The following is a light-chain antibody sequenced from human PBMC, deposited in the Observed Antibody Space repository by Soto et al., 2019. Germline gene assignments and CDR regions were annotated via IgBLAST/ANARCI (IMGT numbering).Light chain of an antibody. CDR1: QSISDT. Sequence: EILMTQSPATLSVSPGGRATLSCRASQSISDTLAWYQQKPGQAPRLLIYSASRRATGFPGRFSGSGSGTDFTLTISSLQPEDFATYYCLQHNTYPWTFGQGTKVDI. J-gene: IGKJ1*01. CDR3: LQHNTYPWT. V-gene: IGKV3-15*01. CDR2: SAS.